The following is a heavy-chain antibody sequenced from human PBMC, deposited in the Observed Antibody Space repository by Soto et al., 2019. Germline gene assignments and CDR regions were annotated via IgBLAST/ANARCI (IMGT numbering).Heavy chain of an antibody. Sequence: QVQLEQSAAEVKKPGCSVKVSCKASGGTFGGYGLNWVRQAPGQGLEWMGGIVPLFATANYAQKFQGRVTITGGASGGNLELQSRRPDDRAVYYCARGGTWYGHSGQSYHYTAKLDSWGQGTLVTVSS. V-gene: IGHV1-69*12. CDR1: GGTFGGYG. D-gene: IGHD3-16*02. CDR3: ARGGTWYGHSGQSYHYTAKLDS. CDR2: IVPLFATA. J-gene: IGHJ4*02.